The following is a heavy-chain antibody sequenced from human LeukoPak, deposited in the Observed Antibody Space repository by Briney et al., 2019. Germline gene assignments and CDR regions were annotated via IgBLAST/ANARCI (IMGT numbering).Heavy chain of an antibody. J-gene: IGHJ6*02. V-gene: IGHV2-70*11. D-gene: IGHD5-18*01. CDR3: ARIHRYGPAGYYGMDV. CDR2: IDWDDDT. Sequence: SGPALVKPTQTLTLTCTFSGFSLSTNGMCVSWIRQPPGKALEWLARIDWDDDTYYSTSLKTRLTISKDTSKNQVVFTMTNMDPVDTATYYCARIHRYGPAGYYGMDVWGQGTTVTVSS. CDR1: GFSLSTNGMC.